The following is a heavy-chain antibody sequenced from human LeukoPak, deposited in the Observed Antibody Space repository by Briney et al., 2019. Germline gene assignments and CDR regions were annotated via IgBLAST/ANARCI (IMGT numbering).Heavy chain of an antibody. V-gene: IGHV4-59*01. J-gene: IGHJ4*02. D-gene: IGHD6-19*01. Sequence: SETLSLTCTVSSGSISGYYLSWIRQPPGKGLEWIGYIYYSGSTNYNPPLKSRVTISVDTSKNQFSLKLSSVTAADTAVYYCARYEYSSGWYAFDYWGQGTLVTVSS. CDR1: SGSISGYY. CDR2: IYYSGST. CDR3: ARYEYSSGWYAFDY.